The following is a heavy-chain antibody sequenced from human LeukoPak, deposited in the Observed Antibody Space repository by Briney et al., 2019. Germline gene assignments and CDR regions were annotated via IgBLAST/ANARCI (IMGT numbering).Heavy chain of an antibody. CDR1: GFTFSSSA. J-gene: IGHJ4*02. V-gene: IGHV3-23*01. Sequence: AGGSLRLSCAASGFTFSSSAMSWVRQAPGKGLEWVSAIGGRDGSTYYADSVKGRFTISRDNSENTVYLQMNSLRVDDTAVYYCAKVGYGDLAHWGQGTLVPVSS. CDR2: IGGRDGST. CDR3: AKVGYGDLAH. D-gene: IGHD4-17*01.